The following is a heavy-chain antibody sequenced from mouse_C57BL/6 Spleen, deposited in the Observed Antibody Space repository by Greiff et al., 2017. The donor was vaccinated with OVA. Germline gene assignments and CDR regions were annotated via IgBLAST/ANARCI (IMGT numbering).Heavy chain of an antibody. D-gene: IGHD1-1*01. CDR2: IDPSDSYT. CDR1: GYTFTSYW. CDR3: ARGGGSSLWYFDV. Sequence: QVQLQQPGAELVMPGASVKLSCKASGYTFTSYWMHWVKQRPGQGLEWIGEIDPSDSYTNYNQKFKGKSTLTVDKSSSTAYMQLSSLTSEDSAVYYCARGGGSSLWYFDVWGTGTTVTVSS. V-gene: IGHV1-69*01. J-gene: IGHJ1*03.